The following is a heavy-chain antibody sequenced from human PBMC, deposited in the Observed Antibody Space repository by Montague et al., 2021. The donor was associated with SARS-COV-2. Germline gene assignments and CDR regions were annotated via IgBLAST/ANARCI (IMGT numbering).Heavy chain of an antibody. CDR3: ARPLVRGVPKAFDI. CDR2: IYYSGTT. Sequence: SETLSLTCTVSGGSITRNYYWGWIRQPPGKGLEWVGNIYYSGTTFINPSLESRVTISVNASKNQFSLNLTSVTAADTAVYYCARPLVRGVPKAFDILGQGALVIVSS. D-gene: IGHD3-10*01. V-gene: IGHV4-39*01. CDR1: GGSITRNYY. J-gene: IGHJ3*02.